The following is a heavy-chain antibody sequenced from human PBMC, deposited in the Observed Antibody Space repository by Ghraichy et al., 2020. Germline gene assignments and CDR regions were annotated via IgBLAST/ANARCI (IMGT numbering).Heavy chain of an antibody. Sequence: SETLSLTCTVSGGSISSYYWSWIRQPPGKGLEWIGYIYYSGSTNYNPSLKSRVTISVDTSKNQFSLKLSSVTAADTAVYYCARTRSSCSSTSCYYYYYYYRDVWGKGTTVTVAS. D-gene: IGHD2-2*01. CDR3: ARTRSSCSSTSCYYYYYYYRDV. J-gene: IGHJ6*03. V-gene: IGHV4-59*08. CDR2: IYYSGST. CDR1: GGSISSYY.